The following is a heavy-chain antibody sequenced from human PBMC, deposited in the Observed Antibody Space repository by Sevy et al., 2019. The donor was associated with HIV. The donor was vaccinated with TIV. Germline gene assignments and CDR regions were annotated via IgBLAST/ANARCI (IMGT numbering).Heavy chain of an antibody. CDR3: ARDPGVVVVAATGGYFDY. CDR1: GFTFSSYA. D-gene: IGHD2-15*01. Sequence: GGSLRLSCAASGFTFSSYAMHWVRQAPGKGLEWAAVISYDGSNKYYADSVKGRFTISRDNSKNTLYLQMNSLRAEDTAVYYCARDPGVVVVAATGGYFDYWGQGTLVTVSS. CDR2: ISYDGSNK. J-gene: IGHJ4*02. V-gene: IGHV3-30*04.